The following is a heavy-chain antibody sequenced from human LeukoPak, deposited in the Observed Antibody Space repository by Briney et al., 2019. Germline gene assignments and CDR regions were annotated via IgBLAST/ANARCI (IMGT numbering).Heavy chain of an antibody. CDR1: GFSFSSYD. J-gene: IGHJ3*02. D-gene: IGHD1-26*01. CDR2: ISSSGSTI. Sequence: GGSLRLSCAASGFSFSSYDMKWVRQAPGKGLEWVSYISSSGSTIYQPGSVKGRFTISRDNAKNSLYLQMNSLRAEDTAVYYCARDREVDDDALDIWGQGTTVTVSS. V-gene: IGHV3-48*03. CDR3: ARDREVDDDALDI.